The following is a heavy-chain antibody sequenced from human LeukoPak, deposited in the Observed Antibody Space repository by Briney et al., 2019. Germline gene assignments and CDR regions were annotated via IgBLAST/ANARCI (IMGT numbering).Heavy chain of an antibody. Sequence: SETLSLTCTVAGGSLSSYYWSWIRQPAGKGLEWVGRIYTSGSTNYNPSLRSRVTISVDTSKNQFSLKLSSVTDADTTVYYCASSDLEWGFGEFPFDYWGQGTLVTVSS. CDR2: IYTSGST. J-gene: IGHJ4*02. D-gene: IGHD3-10*01. V-gene: IGHV4-4*07. CDR3: ASSDLEWGFGEFPFDY. CDR1: GGSLSSYY.